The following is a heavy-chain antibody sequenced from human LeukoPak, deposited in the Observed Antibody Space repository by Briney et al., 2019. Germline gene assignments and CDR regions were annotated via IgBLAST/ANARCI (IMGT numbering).Heavy chain of an antibody. J-gene: IGHJ4*02. V-gene: IGHV3-74*01. CDR1: GFIFSSYG. CDR2: INSDGSTT. Sequence: PGRSMRLSCAASGFIFSSYGMHWVRQAPGKGLVWVSRINSDGSTTSYADSVKGRFTISRDNAKNTLYLQMNSLRAEDTAVYYCARRTYSGTYYYFDYWGQGTLVTVSS. CDR3: ARRTYSGTYYYFDY. D-gene: IGHD1-26*01.